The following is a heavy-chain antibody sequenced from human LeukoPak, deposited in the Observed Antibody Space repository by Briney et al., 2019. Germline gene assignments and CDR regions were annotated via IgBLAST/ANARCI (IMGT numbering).Heavy chain of an antibody. J-gene: IGHJ6*03. CDR1: GGSFSGYY. V-gene: IGHV4-34*01. D-gene: IGHD2-2*01. CDR2: INHSGST. CDR3: ARVQGGFQLLPPYSYYMDI. Sequence: SETLSLTCAVYGGSFSGYYCSWIRQPPGKGLEWIGEINHSGSTNYNPSLKSRVTISVDTSKNHLSLNLSSVTAADTAMYYCARVQGGFQLLPPYSYYMDIWGKGTTVTVSS.